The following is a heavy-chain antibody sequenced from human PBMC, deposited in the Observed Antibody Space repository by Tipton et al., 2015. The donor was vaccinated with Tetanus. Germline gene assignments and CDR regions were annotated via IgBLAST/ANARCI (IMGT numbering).Heavy chain of an antibody. CDR2: IYYSGST. J-gene: IGHJ4*02. D-gene: IGHD3-22*01. CDR3: ARMGAVTYYYDSSGYYPDY. CDR1: GGSISSYY. V-gene: IGHV4-59*01. Sequence: GLVKPSETLSLTCTVSGGSISSYYWSWIRQPPGKGLEWIGYIYYSGSTNYNPSLKSRVTISVDTSKNQFSLKLSSVTAADTAVYYCARMGAVTYYYDSSGYYPDYWGQGTLVTVSS.